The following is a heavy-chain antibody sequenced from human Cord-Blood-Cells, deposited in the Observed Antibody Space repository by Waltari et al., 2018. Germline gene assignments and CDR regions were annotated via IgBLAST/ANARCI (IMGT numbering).Heavy chain of an antibody. D-gene: IGHD6-6*01. V-gene: IGHV1-69*09. CDR2: IIPILGIA. Sequence: QVQLVQSGAEVQQPGSAVQVYCKDSGGTFSSYAISGVRPGPGQGLEWMGRIIPILGIANYAQKFQGRVTITADKSTSTAYMELSSLRSEDTAVYYCAAVSSSDAFDIWGQGTMVTVSS. J-gene: IGHJ3*02. CDR3: AAVSSSDAFDI. CDR1: GGTFSSYA.